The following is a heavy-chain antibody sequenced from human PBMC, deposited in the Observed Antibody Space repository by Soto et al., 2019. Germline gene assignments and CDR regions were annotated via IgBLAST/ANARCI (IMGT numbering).Heavy chain of an antibody. CDR1: GGSISSGGYY. CDR3: ARQYYFGSGSYYNRPFAF. D-gene: IGHD3-10*01. V-gene: IGHV4-61*08. CDR2: IYYSGST. J-gene: IGHJ4*02. Sequence: SETLFLSCAVSGGSISSGGYYWSWIRQPPGKGLEWIGYIYYSGSTNYNPSLKSRVTISVDTAKNQFSLKLSSVTAADTAVYYCARQYYFGSGSYYNRPFAFWGQGTLVTVS.